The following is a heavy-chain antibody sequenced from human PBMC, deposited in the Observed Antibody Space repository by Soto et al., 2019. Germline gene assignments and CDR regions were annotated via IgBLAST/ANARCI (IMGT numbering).Heavy chain of an antibody. CDR1: GFTFGDYW. V-gene: IGHV3-7*03. J-gene: IGHJ4*02. CDR3: AKLGSGYYTGLHFDY. CDR2: IKKDGSEN. Sequence: PGGSLRLSCAASGFTFGDYWMSWVRQAPGKGLEWVAHIKKDGSENYYMDSVTGRFTVSRDNTKNSLYLQMNSLRAEDTAVYYCAKLGSGYYTGLHFDYWGQGTLVTVSS. D-gene: IGHD3-3*01.